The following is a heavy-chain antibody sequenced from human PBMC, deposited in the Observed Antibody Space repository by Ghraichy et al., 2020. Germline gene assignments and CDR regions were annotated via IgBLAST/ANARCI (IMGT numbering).Heavy chain of an antibody. Sequence: SETLSLTCTVSGGSISSYYWSWIRQPPGKGLEWIGYIYYSGSTNYNPSLKSRVTISVDTSKNQFSLKLSSVTAADTAVYYCARGGLTVDYWGQGTLVTVSS. J-gene: IGHJ4*02. D-gene: IGHD7-27*01. CDR3: ARGGLTVDY. CDR2: IYYSGST. V-gene: IGHV4-59*08. CDR1: GGSISSYY.